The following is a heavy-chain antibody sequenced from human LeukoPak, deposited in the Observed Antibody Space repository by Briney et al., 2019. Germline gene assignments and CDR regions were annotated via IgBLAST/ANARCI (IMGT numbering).Heavy chain of an antibody. CDR2: INTNTGKP. J-gene: IGHJ6*02. D-gene: IGHD3-10*01. Sequence: GASVKVSCKASGNILTRYTINWVRQAPGQGLEWMGWINTNTGKPVYAQGLTGRFVFSWDTSVSTAYMEISSLKAEDTAVYYCARGRSGIDGMDVWGQGTTVTVSS. CDR3: ARGRSGIDGMDV. V-gene: IGHV7-4-1*02. CDR1: GNILTRYT.